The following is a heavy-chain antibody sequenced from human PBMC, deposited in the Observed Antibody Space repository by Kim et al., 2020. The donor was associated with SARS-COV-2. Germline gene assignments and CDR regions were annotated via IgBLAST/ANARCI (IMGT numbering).Heavy chain of an antibody. D-gene: IGHD3-22*01. CDR3: AREGGAYYGSSGYYDY. J-gene: IGHJ4*02. Sequence: SVKVSCKASGGTFSSYAISWVRQAPGQGLEWMGGVIPIFGTANYEQKFQGRIKITADKSTSTAYMELSSLRSEETAVYYCAREGGAYYGSSGYYDYWGQGTLVTVSS. CDR1: GGTFSSYA. CDR2: VIPIFGTA. V-gene: IGHV1-69*06.